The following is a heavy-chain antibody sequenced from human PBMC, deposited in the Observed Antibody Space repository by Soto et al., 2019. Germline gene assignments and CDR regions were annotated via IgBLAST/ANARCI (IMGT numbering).Heavy chain of an antibody. V-gene: IGHV4-38-2*02. CDR3: ARSGAFATHYDY. CDR2: VYHSGST. J-gene: IGHJ4*02. D-gene: IGHD7-27*01. CDR1: GYSVTSGSY. Sequence: PSETLSLTCTVSGYSVTSGSYWGWFRQPPEKGLEWIGSVYHSGSTNYNPSLKSRVTISVDKSKNQFSLKLSSVTAADTAVYYCARSGAFATHYDYWGQGTLVTVSS.